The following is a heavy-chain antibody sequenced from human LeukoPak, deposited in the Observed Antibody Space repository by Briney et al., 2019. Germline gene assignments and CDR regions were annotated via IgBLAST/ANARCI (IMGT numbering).Heavy chain of an antibody. CDR1: GITFSSYA. D-gene: IGHD5-18*01. Sequence: GGSLRLSCAASGITFSSYAMAWVRQAPGKGLEWVSAISGSGGSTYYADSVKGRFTISRDNSKNTLYLQMNSLRAEDTAVYYCARGGTAMGYYYYGMDVWGQGTTVTVSS. CDR2: ISGSGGST. J-gene: IGHJ6*02. CDR3: ARGGTAMGYYYYGMDV. V-gene: IGHV3-23*01.